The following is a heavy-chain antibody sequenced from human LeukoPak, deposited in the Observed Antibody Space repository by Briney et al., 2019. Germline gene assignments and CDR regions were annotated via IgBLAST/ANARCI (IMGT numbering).Heavy chain of an antibody. CDR2: ISYDGSNK. D-gene: IGHD6-19*01. Sequence: PGGSLRLSCAASGFTFSSYAMHWVRQAPGKGPEWVAVISYDGSNKYYADSVKGRFTISRDNAKNSLYLQMNSLRAKDTAVYYCARESGSGWYYYYYYMDVWGKGTTVTISS. V-gene: IGHV3-30*04. CDR3: ARESGSGWYYYYYYMDV. J-gene: IGHJ6*03. CDR1: GFTFSSYA.